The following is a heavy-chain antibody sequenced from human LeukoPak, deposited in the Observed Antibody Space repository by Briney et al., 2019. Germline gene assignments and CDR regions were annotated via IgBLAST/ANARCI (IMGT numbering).Heavy chain of an antibody. CDR1: GDSISTSNFH. CDR3: ARSRSNSRTDFEY. Sequence: SETLSLTCTVSGDSISTSNFHWGWIRQPPGKGLEWIGSLDYSGTTYYNPSLNRRVTLSVDTSKNQLSLSLISVTDADRAVYYCARSRSNSRTDFEYWGQGTLVTVSS. V-gene: IGHV4-39*07. CDR2: LDYSGTT. D-gene: IGHD3/OR15-3a*01. J-gene: IGHJ4*02.